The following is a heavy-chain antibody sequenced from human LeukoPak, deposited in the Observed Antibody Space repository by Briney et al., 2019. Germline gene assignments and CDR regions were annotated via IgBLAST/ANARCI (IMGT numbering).Heavy chain of an antibody. D-gene: IGHD2-2*01. CDR2: IIPIFGTA. Sequence: SVKVSCKASGGTFSSYAISWVRQAPGPGLEWMGGIIPIFGTANYAQKFQGRVTITADESTSTAYMELSSLRSEDTAVYYCARVLYRCSSTSCYVMMGEAFDPWGQGTMVTVSS. CDR3: ARVLYRCSSTSCYVMMGEAFDP. J-gene: IGHJ5*02. V-gene: IGHV1-69*01. CDR1: GGTFSSYA.